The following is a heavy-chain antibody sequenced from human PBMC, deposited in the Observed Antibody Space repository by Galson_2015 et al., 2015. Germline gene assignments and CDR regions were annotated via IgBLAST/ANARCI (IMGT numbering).Heavy chain of an antibody. D-gene: IGHD3-22*01. Sequence: SLRLSCAASGFTFHDYAMHWVRQAPGKGLEWVSGISWKSNYIGYADSVKGRFTISRDNAKNSLYLQMNSLRAEDTALYYCVKGDYYDSTGLAGYWGQGTLVTV. J-gene: IGHJ4*02. V-gene: IGHV3-9*01. CDR3: VKGDYYDSTGLAGY. CDR1: GFTFHDYA. CDR2: ISWKSNYI.